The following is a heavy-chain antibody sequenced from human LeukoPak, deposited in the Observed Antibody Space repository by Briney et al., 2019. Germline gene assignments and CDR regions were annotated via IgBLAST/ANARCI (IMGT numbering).Heavy chain of an antibody. CDR1: GYTFTRYD. J-gene: IGHJ4*02. CDR2: MNPNSGNT. CDR3: ARVRSSGRSDY. Sequence: SSVKVSCKASGYTFTRYDINWVRQATGQGLEWMGWMNPNSGNTGYAQKFQGRVTMTRNTSISTAYMELSSLRSEDTAVYYCARVRSSGRSDYWGQGTLVTVSS. V-gene: IGHV1-8*01. D-gene: IGHD3-22*01.